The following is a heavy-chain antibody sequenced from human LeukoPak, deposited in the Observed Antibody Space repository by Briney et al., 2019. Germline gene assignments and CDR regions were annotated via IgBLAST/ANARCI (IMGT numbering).Heavy chain of an antibody. J-gene: IGHJ6*03. Sequence: GGSLRLSCAASGFTFSSYAMNWVRQAPGKGLEWVSAVSGSGSSTYYTDSVKGRFTISRDNAKNSLYLQMNSLRAEDTAVYYCARVSRLYYMDVWGKGTTVTVSS. CDR2: VSGSGSST. CDR1: GFTFSSYA. CDR3: ARVSRLYYMDV. V-gene: IGHV3-23*01.